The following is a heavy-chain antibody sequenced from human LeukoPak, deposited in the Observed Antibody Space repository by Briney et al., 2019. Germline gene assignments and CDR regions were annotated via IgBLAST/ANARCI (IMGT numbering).Heavy chain of an antibody. CDR1: GYTFTGYY. Sequence: ASVKVSCKASGYTFTGYYMHWVRLAPGQGLEWMGWINPNSGGTNYAQKFQGRVTMTRDTSISTAYMELSRLRSDDTAVYYCAREALYCSGGSCYHIDAFDIWGQGTMVTVSS. J-gene: IGHJ3*02. V-gene: IGHV1-2*02. D-gene: IGHD2-15*01. CDR3: AREALYCSGGSCYHIDAFDI. CDR2: INPNSGGT.